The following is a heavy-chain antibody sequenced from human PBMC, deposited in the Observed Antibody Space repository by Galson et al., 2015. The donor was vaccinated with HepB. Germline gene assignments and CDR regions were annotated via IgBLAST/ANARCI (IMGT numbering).Heavy chain of an antibody. CDR2: IYPGDSDT. J-gene: IGHJ3*02. D-gene: IGHD2-2*01. CDR1: GYSFTSYW. V-gene: IGHV5-51*01. Sequence: QSGAEVKRPGESLRISCTGSGYSFTSYWISWVRQMPGKGLEWIGIIYPGDSDTRYSPSFQGQVTISADKSISTAYLQWSSLKASDTAMYYCARPRGSCREYQLPRGCDAFDIWGQGTMVTVSS. CDR3: ARPRGSCREYQLPRGCDAFDI.